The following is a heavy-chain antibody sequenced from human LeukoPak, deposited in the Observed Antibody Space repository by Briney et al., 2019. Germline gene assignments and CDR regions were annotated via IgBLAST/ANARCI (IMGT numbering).Heavy chain of an antibody. D-gene: IGHD2-2*01. V-gene: IGHV1-69*05. CDR1: GGTFSSYA. CDR2: IIPIFGTA. CDR3: ARGGIVPTYYYYMDV. J-gene: IGHJ6*03. Sequence: SVKVSCKASGGTFSSYAISWGRQAPGQGLEWMGGIIPIFGTANYAQKFQGRVTITTDESTSTAYMELSSLRSEDTAVYYCARGGIVPTYYYYMDVWGKGTTVTVSS.